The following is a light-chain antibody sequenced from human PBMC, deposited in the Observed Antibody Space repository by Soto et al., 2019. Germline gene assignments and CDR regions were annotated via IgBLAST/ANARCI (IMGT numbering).Light chain of an antibody. CDR2: GAS. CDR1: QSVSSSY. Sequence: EIVLTQCPGTLSLSPGEGATLSCRASQSVSSSYLAWYQQKPGQAPRLLIYGASSRATGIPDRFSGSGSGTDFTLTISRLEPEDFAVYYCQQYGSSPTFGQGTKVDSK. J-gene: IGKJ1*01. CDR3: QQYGSSPT. V-gene: IGKV3-20*01.